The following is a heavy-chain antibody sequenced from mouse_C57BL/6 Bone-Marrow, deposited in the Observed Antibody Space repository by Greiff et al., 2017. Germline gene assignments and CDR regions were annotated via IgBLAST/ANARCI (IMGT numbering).Heavy chain of an antibody. CDR3: ARGEGSTH. J-gene: IGHJ2*01. V-gene: IGHV1-7*01. D-gene: IGHD1-1*01. Sequence: QVQLKQSGAELAKPGASVKLSCKASGYTFTSYWMHWVKQRPGQGLEWIGYINPSSGYTKYNQKFKDKATLTADKSSITAYMQLSSLTYEDSAVYYCARGEGSTHWGQGTTLTVSS. CDR2: INPSSGYT. CDR1: GYTFTSYW.